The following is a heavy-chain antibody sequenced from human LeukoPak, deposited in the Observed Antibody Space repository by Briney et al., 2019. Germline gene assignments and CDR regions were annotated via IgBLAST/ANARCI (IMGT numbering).Heavy chain of an antibody. CDR3: ARGDRYYDILSVDY. D-gene: IGHD3-9*01. Sequence: AGGSLRLSCAASGFTVSSNYMSWVRQAPGKGLEWVSVIYSGGSTYYADSVKGRFTISRDNSKNTLYLQMNSLRAEDTAVYYCARGDRYYDILSVDYWGQGTLVTVSS. J-gene: IGHJ4*02. CDR1: GFTVSSNY. V-gene: IGHV3-66*01. CDR2: IYSGGST.